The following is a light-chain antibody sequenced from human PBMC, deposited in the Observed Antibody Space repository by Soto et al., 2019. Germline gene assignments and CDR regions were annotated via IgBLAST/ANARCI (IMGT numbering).Light chain of an antibody. Sequence: IQMTQSPSSLSASVGDRVTITCRASQSISSYLNWYQQKPGKAPKLLIYAASSLQSGVPSRFSGSGSGTDFTLTISSLQPEDIATYYCQQYSHLITFGQGKRLEIK. V-gene: IGKV1-39*01. CDR1: QSISSY. CDR2: AAS. CDR3: QQYSHLIT. J-gene: IGKJ5*01.